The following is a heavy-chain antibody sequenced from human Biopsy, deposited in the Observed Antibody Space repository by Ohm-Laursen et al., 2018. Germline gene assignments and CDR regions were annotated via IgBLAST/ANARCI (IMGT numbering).Heavy chain of an antibody. Sequence: SETLSLTCTVSGDSITSYFWNWIRQAPGKGLEWIGNIYYRGNTNYSPSLKSRATISLDSSKNQFSLKLSSVTAADTAVYYCARMDCSGGSCHYYSYGMDVWGQGTTVTVSS. D-gene: IGHD2-15*01. CDR1: GDSITSYF. CDR3: ARMDCSGGSCHYYSYGMDV. CDR2: IYYRGNT. J-gene: IGHJ6*02. V-gene: IGHV4-59*08.